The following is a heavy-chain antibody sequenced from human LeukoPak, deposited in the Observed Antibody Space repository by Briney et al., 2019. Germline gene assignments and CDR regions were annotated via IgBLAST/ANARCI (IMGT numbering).Heavy chain of an antibody. D-gene: IGHD6-25*01. J-gene: IGHJ4*02. CDR2: INPRGGST. V-gene: IGHV1-46*01. Sequence: ASVKVSCRASGYTFTSYYMHWIRQAPGQGPERVGIINPRGGSTDYSQKFQGRVTMTSDTSTSTVYMELNSLIYEDTAVYFCARVGSAAATADYWGQGTLVTVSS. CDR3: ARVGSAAATADY. CDR1: GYTFTSYY.